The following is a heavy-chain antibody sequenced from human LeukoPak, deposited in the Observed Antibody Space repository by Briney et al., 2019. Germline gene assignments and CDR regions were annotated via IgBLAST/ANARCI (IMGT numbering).Heavy chain of an antibody. D-gene: IGHD3-22*01. V-gene: IGHV1-46*01. CDR2: INPSGGST. J-gene: IGHJ3*02. CDR1: GYTFTSYY. CDR3: ATGPYYYDSCGYWGGAFDI. Sequence: ASVKVSCKASGYTFTSYYMHWVRQAPGQGLEWMGIINPSGGSTSYAQKLQGRVTMTRDTSTSTVYMELSSLRSEDTPVYYCATGPYYYDSCGYWGGAFDIWGQGTMVTVSS.